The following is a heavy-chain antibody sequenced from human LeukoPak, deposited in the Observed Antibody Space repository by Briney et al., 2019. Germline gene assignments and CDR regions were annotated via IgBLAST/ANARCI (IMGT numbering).Heavy chain of an antibody. D-gene: IGHD3-9*01. J-gene: IGHJ6*02. CDR1: GFTLSSYG. CDR2: IWYDGSNK. V-gene: IGHV3-33*01. Sequence: GRSLRLSCAASGFTLSSYGMHWVRQAPGKGLEWVAVIWYDGSNKYYADSVKGRFTISRDNSKNTLYLQMNSLRAEDTAVYYCARGNYDILTGHPYGMDVWGQGTTVTVSS. CDR3: ARGNYDILTGHPYGMDV.